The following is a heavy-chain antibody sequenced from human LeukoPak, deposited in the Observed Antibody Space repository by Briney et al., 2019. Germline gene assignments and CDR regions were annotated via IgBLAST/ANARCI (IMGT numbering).Heavy chain of an antibody. CDR3: ARYGQPFYSSSSRHLDY. V-gene: IGHV3-21*01. J-gene: IGHJ4*02. CDR1: GFTFSSYS. D-gene: IGHD6-6*01. Sequence: GGSLRLSCAASGFTFSSYSVNWVRQAPGKGLEWVSSISSSSSYIYYADSVKGRFTISRDNAKNSLYLQMNSLRAEDTAVYYCARYGQPFYSSSSRHLDYWGQGTLVTVSS. CDR2: ISSSSSYI.